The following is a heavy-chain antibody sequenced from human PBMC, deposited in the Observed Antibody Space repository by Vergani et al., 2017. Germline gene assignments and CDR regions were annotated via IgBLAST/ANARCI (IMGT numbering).Heavy chain of an antibody. D-gene: IGHD4-17*01. Sequence: QVQLQESGPGLVTPSQTLSITCTVSGGSISSGSYYWSWIRQPAGKGLEWIGRIYTSGSTNYNPSLKSRVTISVDTSKNQFSLKLSAVTAADTAVYYCARGNTVTTLDYFDCWGQGTLVTVSA. CDR3: ARGNTVTTLDYFDC. CDR2: IYTSGST. V-gene: IGHV4-61*02. CDR1: GGSISSGSYY. J-gene: IGHJ4*02.